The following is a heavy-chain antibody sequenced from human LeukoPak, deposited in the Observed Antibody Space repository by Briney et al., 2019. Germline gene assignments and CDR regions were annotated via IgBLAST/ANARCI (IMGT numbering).Heavy chain of an antibody. CDR2: ISGSGGST. J-gene: IGHJ4*02. Sequence: GGSLRLSCAASGFTFSSYAMSWVRQAPGKGLEWVSAISGSGGSTYYADSVKGWFTISRDNSKNTLYLQMNSLRAEDTAVYYCANPPSSRQDYWGQGTLVTVSS. D-gene: IGHD6-13*01. CDR1: GFTFSSYA. V-gene: IGHV3-23*01. CDR3: ANPPSSRQDY.